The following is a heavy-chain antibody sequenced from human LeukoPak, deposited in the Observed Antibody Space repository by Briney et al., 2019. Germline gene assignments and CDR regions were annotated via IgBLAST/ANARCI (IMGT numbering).Heavy chain of an antibody. J-gene: IGHJ3*02. V-gene: IGHV3-30-3*01. CDR2: ISYDGSNK. CDR1: GFTFSSYA. D-gene: IGHD6-13*01. CDR3: ARVAGSSSWYHAFDI. Sequence: GGSLRLSCAASGFTFSSYAMHWVRQAPGKGLEWVAIISYDGSNKYYADSVKGRFTISRDNSKNTLYLQMNSLRAEDTAVYYCARVAGSSSWYHAFDIWGQGAMVTVSS.